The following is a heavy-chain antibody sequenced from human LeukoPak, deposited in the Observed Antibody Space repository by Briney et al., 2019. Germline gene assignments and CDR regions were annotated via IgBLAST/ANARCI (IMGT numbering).Heavy chain of an antibody. D-gene: IGHD2-8*01. Sequence: GGSLRRSCAASGFTFSSHWMHWVRQAPGKGLVWVTRINSDGSGTIYADSVKGRFTISRDNAKNTLDLQMNSLRAEDTAVYYGARGEKSWINGFDLWGQGTLVTVSS. CDR1: GFTFSSHW. V-gene: IGHV3-74*01. CDR2: INSDGSGT. J-gene: IGHJ4*02. CDR3: ARGEKSWINGFDL.